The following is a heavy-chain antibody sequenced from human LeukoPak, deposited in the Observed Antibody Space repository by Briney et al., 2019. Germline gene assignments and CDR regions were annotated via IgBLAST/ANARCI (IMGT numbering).Heavy chain of an antibody. D-gene: IGHD6-19*01. CDR1: GGSFSGYY. CDR2: IYHSGST. J-gene: IGHJ4*02. CDR3: ARVSSSGWSAVDY. V-gene: IGHV4-34*01. Sequence: KSSETLSLTCAVYGGSFSGYYWSWIRQPPGKGLEWIGEIYHSGSTNYNPSLKSRVTISVDKSKNQFSLKLSSVTAADTAVYYCARVSSSGWSAVDYWGQGTLVTVSS.